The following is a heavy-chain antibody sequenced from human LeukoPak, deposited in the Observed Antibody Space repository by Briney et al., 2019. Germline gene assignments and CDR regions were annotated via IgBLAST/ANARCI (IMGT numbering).Heavy chain of an antibody. CDR2: ISYDGSNK. CDR3: AKDFLPHISMVRGVTTLFDF. D-gene: IGHD3-10*01. J-gene: IGHJ4*02. CDR1: GFTFSSYG. V-gene: IGHV3-30*18. Sequence: GRSLRLSCAASGFTFSSYGMHWVRQAPGKGLEWVIGISYDGSNKYYADSVKGRFTIPRDNSKNTLYLQMNSLRAEDTAVYYCAKDFLPHISMVRGVTTLFDFWGQGTLVTVSS.